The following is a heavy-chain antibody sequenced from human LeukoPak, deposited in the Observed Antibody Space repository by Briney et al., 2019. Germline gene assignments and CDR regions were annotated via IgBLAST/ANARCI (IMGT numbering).Heavy chain of an antibody. Sequence: TGGSLRLSCAASGFTFSRYAMSWVRQAPGKGLEWVSTISGSGGSTYYADSVKGRFTISRGNSKNTLYLQMNSLRAEDTAIYYCANFLSAVAFWGQGTMVTVSS. CDR2: ISGSGGST. CDR3: ANFLSAVAF. V-gene: IGHV3-23*01. J-gene: IGHJ3*01. D-gene: IGHD6-19*01. CDR1: GFTFSRYA.